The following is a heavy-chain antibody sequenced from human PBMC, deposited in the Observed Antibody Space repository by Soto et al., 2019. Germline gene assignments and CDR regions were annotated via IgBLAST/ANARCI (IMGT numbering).Heavy chain of an antibody. CDR2: IRSKAYGGTT. V-gene: IGHV3-49*04. CDR1: GFTFGYYA. D-gene: IGHD3-9*01. CDR3: TNSPILTGPMAFYYGMDV. Sequence: GGSLRLSCTASGFTFGYYAMSWVRQAPGKGLEWVGFIRSKAYGGTTEYAASVKGRFTISRDDSKSIAYLQMNSLKTEDTAVYYCTNSPILTGPMAFYYGMDVWGQGTTVTVSS. J-gene: IGHJ6*02.